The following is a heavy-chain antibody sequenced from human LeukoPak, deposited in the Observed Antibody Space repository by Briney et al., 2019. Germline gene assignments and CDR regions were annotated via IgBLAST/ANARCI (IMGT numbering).Heavy chain of an antibody. CDR1: GFTFSSYE. V-gene: IGHV3-48*03. CDR2: ISTSGSTI. D-gene: IGHD5-18*01. Sequence: PGGSLRLSCAASGFTFSSYEMNWVRQAPGKGLEWVSYISTSGSTIYYADSVKGRFTISRDNAKNSLYLQMNSLYCARRATTERGHSYGLDFWGQGTLVTVSS. J-gene: IGHJ4*02. CDR3: GHSYGLDF.